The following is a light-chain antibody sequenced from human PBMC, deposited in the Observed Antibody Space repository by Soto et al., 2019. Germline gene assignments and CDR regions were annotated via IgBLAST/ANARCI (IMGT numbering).Light chain of an antibody. Sequence: DIQMTQSPSSLSASVGDRATITCQASQDISNYLNWYQQKPGKAPKLLIYDASNLETGVPSRFSGSGSGTDFTFTISSLQPEDFAVYYCQQYGSSGTFGQGTKVDI. J-gene: IGKJ1*01. CDR3: QQYGSSGT. CDR2: DAS. V-gene: IGKV1-33*01. CDR1: QDISNY.